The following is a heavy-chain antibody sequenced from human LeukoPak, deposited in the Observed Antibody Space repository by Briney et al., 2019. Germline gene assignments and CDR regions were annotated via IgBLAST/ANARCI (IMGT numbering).Heavy chain of an antibody. V-gene: IGHV5-10-1*01. CDR1: GYSFTSYW. CDR2: IDPSDSYT. D-gene: IGHD1-1*01. Sequence: GASLKISCKGSGYSFTSYWISWVRQMPGKGLEWMGRIDPSDSYTNYSPFFQGHVTISADKSISTAYLQWSSLKASDTAMYYCARLTTGTTSSDYWGQGTLVTVSS. CDR3: ARLTTGTTSSDY. J-gene: IGHJ4*02.